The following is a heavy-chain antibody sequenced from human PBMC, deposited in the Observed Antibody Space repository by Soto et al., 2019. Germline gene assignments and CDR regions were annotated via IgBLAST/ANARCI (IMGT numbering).Heavy chain of an antibody. D-gene: IGHD6-19*01. V-gene: IGHV3-23*01. CDR2: ISGSGGST. J-gene: IGHJ3*02. CDR3: AKAFQWLVVRALDAFDI. Sequence: GGSLRLSCAASGFTFSSYAMSWVRQAPGKGLEWVSAISGSGGSTYYADSVKGRFTISRDNSKNTLYLQMNSLRAEDTAVYYCAKAFQWLVVRALDAFDIWGQGTMVTVSS. CDR1: GFTFSSYA.